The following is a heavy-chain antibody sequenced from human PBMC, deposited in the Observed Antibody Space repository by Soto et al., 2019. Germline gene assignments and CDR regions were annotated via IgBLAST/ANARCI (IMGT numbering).Heavy chain of an antibody. V-gene: IGHV4-39*01. CDR3: ARQAYSSGWYLDY. J-gene: IGHJ4*02. D-gene: IGHD6-19*01. Sequence: QLQLQESGPGLVKPSETLSLTCTVSGGSISSSSYYWGWIRQPPGKGLEWIGSIYYSGSTYYNPSPKSRVTISLDTSKNQFSLKLSSVTAADTAVYYCARQAYSSGWYLDYWGQGTLVTVSS. CDR2: IYYSGST. CDR1: GGSISSSSYY.